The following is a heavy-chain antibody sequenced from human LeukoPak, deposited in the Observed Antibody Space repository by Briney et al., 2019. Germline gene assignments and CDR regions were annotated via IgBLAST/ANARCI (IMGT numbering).Heavy chain of an antibody. CDR1: GFTFSSYG. J-gene: IGHJ5*02. CDR3: AKKYSTGLDP. CDR2: ISGSGTNT. V-gene: IGHV3-23*01. Sequence: GGSLRLSCAASGFTFSSYGMSWVRQAPGKGLEWVSGISGSGTNTNYADSVKGRFTISRDSSKNTVYLQMKSLRAEDTAVYYCAKKYSTGLDPWGQGTLVTVSS. D-gene: IGHD1-26*01.